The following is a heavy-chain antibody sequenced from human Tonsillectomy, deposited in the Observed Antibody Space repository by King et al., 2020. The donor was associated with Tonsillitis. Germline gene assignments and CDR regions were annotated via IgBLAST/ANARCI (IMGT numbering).Heavy chain of an antibody. D-gene: IGHD3-22*01. CDR3: ARGPLYYDSSGYYFDY. CDR2: IIPILGIA. J-gene: IGHJ4*02. V-gene: IGHV1-69*09. CDR1: GGTFSSYA. Sequence: QLVQSGAEVKKPGSSVKVSCKASGGTFSSYANSWVRQAPGQGLEWMGRIIPILGIANYAQKFQGRVTITADKSTSTAYMELSSLRSEDTAVYYCARGPLYYDSSGYYFDYWGQGTLVTVSS.